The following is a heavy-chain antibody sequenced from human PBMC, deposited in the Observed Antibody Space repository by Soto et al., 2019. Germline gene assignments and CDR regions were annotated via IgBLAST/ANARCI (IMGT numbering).Heavy chain of an antibody. J-gene: IGHJ4*02. CDR1: GYTFTSYG. Sequence: ASVKVSCKASGYTFTSYGISWVRQSPGQGLEWMGWISAYNGNTNYAQKLQGRVTMTTDTSTSTAYMELRSLRSDDTAVYYCARAGGSGSYYNKDFDDWGQGTLVTVYS. V-gene: IGHV1-18*01. D-gene: IGHD3-10*01. CDR3: ARAGGSGSYYNKDFDD. CDR2: ISAYNGNT.